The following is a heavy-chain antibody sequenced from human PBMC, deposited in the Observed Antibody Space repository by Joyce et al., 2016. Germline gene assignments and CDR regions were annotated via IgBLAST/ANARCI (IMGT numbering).Heavy chain of an antibody. CDR2: INPNSGGA. CDR3: ARGGLWSGYDDIDY. J-gene: IGHJ4*02. CDR1: GYTFTGYY. D-gene: IGHD3-3*01. V-gene: IGHV1-2*02. Sequence: QVQLVQSGAEVKKPGASVKVSCKTSGYTFTGYYMHWVRQAPGQGREWMGWINPNSGGANYAQKFQGRVTMTRDTSISTAYLELSRLRFDDTAVYYCARGGLWSGYDDIDYWGQGTLVTVSS.